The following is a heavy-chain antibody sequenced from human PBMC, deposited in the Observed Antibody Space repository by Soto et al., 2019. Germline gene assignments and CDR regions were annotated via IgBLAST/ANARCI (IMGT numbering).Heavy chain of an antibody. J-gene: IGHJ4*02. CDR3: ARMYYDFWSGYSTHYFDS. CDR2: IYPGDSDT. V-gene: IGHV5-51*01. Sequence: GESLKISCKGSGYSFTNYWIAWVRQMPGKGLEWMGSIYPGDSDTRYSPSFQGQVTISADKSISSAYLQWNTLKASDTAIYYCARMYYDFWSGYSTHYFDSWGQGTLVTVS. D-gene: IGHD3-3*01. CDR1: GYSFTNYW.